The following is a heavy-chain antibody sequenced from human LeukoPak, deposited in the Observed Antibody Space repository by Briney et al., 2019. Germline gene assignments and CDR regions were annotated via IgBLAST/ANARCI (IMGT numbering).Heavy chain of an antibody. CDR3: AGAEFGELWPLDY. CDR1: GFTFSSYS. CDR2: ISSSSSTI. Sequence: GGSLRLSCAATGFTFSSYSMNWVRQAPGKGLEWVSYISSSSSTIYYADSVKGRFTISRDNANTSLYLQMNSLRAEDTAVYYCAGAEFGELWPLDYWGQGTLVTVSS. J-gene: IGHJ4*02. D-gene: IGHD3-10*01. V-gene: IGHV3-48*01.